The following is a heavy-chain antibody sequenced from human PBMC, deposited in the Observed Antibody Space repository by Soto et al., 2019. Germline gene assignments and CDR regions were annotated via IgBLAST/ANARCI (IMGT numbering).Heavy chain of an antibody. CDR3: ARSGFLDRGLPSDDSLYYYYMDV. D-gene: IGHD3-10*01. CDR2: IYPGDSDT. CDR1: GYSFTSYW. Sequence: GESLKISCKGSGYSFTSYWIGWVRQMPGKGLEWMGIIYPGDSDTRHSPSFQGQVTISADKSISTAYLQWSSLKASDTAMYYCARSGFLDRGLPSDDSLYYYYMDVWGKGTTVTVSS. V-gene: IGHV5-51*01. J-gene: IGHJ6*03.